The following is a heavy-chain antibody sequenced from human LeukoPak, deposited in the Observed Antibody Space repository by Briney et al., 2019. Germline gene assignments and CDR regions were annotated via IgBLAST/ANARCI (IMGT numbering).Heavy chain of an antibody. CDR2: IYPGDSET. CDR1: GYSFTSYW. D-gene: IGHD3-22*01. J-gene: IGHJ6*03. V-gene: IGHV5-51*01. Sequence: GESLKISCKGSGYSFTSYWVGWVRQLPGKGLEWMGIIYPGDSETRYSPSLQGQVTTSADKCISIAYLQWSSLKALDTAMSYCARPPAVITNYYYSMDVWGKGTTVTVSS. CDR3: ARPPAVITNYYYSMDV.